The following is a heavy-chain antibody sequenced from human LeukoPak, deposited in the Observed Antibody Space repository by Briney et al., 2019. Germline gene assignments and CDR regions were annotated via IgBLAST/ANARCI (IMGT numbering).Heavy chain of an antibody. J-gene: IGHJ4*02. V-gene: IGHV4-39*07. CDR3: VRDRWRSNWFLDY. D-gene: IGHD6-13*01. Sequence: SETLSLTCNVSSFSISSSSYYWGWIRQPPGKGLEWIGSIYYTGSTYYNPSLKSRVTLSIDTSNNKFSLRLSPVTAADTAVYYCVRDRWRSNWFLDYWGQGTLVSVSS. CDR2: IYYTGST. CDR1: SFSISSSSYY.